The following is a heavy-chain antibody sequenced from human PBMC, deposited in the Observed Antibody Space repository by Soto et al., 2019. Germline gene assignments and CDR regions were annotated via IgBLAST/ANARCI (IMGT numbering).Heavy chain of an antibody. CDR3: GRDFNYYGSGTHPPPPYY. J-gene: IGHJ4*02. CDR2: IYSGGST. D-gene: IGHD3-10*01. CDR1: GFTVSSNY. Sequence: PGGSLRLSCAASGFTVSSNYMSWVRQAPGKGLEWVSVIYSGGSTYYADSVKGRFTISRDNSKNTLYLQMNSLRAEDTAVYYCGRDFNYYGSGTHPPPPYYWGQGTLVTVSS. V-gene: IGHV3-66*01.